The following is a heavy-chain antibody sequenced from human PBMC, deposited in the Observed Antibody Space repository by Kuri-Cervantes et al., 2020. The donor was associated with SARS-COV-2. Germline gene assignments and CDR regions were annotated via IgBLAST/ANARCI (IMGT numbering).Heavy chain of an antibody. CDR1: GFTFSSYS. Sequence: GESLKISCAASGFTFSSYSMNWVRQAPGKGLEWVSSISSSSSYIYYADSVKGRFTISRDNSKNTLYLQMNSLRAEDTAVYYCRVWVPAATSDYWGQGTLVTVSS. J-gene: IGHJ4*02. V-gene: IGHV3-21*01. D-gene: IGHD2-2*01. CDR3: RVWVPAATSDY. CDR2: ISSSSSYI.